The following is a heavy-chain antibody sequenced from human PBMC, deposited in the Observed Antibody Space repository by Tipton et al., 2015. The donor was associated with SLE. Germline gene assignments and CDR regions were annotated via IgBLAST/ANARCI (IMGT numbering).Heavy chain of an antibody. Sequence: TLSLTCSVSGGSIKSDHWNWIRQPAGKGLEWIGHIYENGGTNYNPSLRSRVTMSVDTSKNQFSLDLTSLTAADTAVYYCARHLCTNGVCPFDYWGQGILVTVSS. CDR2: IYENGGT. D-gene: IGHD2-8*01. CDR3: ARHLCTNGVCPFDY. CDR1: GGSIKSDH. V-gene: IGHV4-59*08. J-gene: IGHJ4*02.